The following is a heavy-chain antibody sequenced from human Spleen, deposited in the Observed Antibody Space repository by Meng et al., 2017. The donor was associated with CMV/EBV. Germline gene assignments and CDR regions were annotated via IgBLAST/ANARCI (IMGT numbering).Heavy chain of an antibody. D-gene: IGHD2-15*01. CDR3: ASNGGLAGRLLYY. V-gene: IGHV3-21*06. CDR1: GFTFSSYT. J-gene: IGHJ4*02. Sequence: GGSLRLSCAASGFTFSSYTMNWVRQAPGMGLEWVSSINKRSSHIYYADSVKGRFTISRDNTKNTLYLQMNSLRPEDTGVYYCASNGGLAGRLLYYWGRGTLVTVSS. CDR2: INKRSSHI.